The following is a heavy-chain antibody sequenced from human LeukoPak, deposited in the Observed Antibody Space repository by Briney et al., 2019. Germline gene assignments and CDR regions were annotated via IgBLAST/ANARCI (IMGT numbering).Heavy chain of an antibody. Sequence: GASVKVSCKASGYTFTGYSMHWVRQAPGQGLEWMGWINPNSGGTDYARKFQGRVTMTRDTSISTAYMELSRLRSDDTAVYYCARNYYGSGSYHDVWGQGTLVTVSS. CDR1: GYTFTGYS. V-gene: IGHV1-2*02. D-gene: IGHD3-10*01. CDR2: INPNSGGT. CDR3: ARNYYGSGSYHDV. J-gene: IGHJ4*02.